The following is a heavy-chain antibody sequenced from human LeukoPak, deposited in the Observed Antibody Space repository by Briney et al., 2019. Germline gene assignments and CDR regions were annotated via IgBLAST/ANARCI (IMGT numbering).Heavy chain of an antibody. CDR1: GFTFSNTW. D-gene: IGHD6-13*01. Sequence: GGSLRLSCAASGFTFSNTWMSWVRQAPGKGLEWVGRVKSKTNGGTTGYAAPVKGRFTISRDDSKNTYLQMNSLKSEDTAVYYCTAGIGHSDFDYWGQGTLVTVSS. CDR3: TAGIGHSDFDY. J-gene: IGHJ4*02. V-gene: IGHV3-15*01. CDR2: VKSKTNGGTT.